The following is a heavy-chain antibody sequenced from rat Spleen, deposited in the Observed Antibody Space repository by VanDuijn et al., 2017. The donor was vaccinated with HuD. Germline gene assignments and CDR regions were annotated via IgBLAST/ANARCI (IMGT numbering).Heavy chain of an antibody. J-gene: IGHJ2*01. D-gene: IGHD1-9*01. Sequence: EVQLVESDGGLVQPGRSLKLSCSVSGFTFSNYDMAWVRQAPTEGLEWVASITDSGGSTYYRDSVKGRFTISRDNAQNTLYLQMDSLRSEDTATYYCARRHYGYTDYFDYWGQGVMVTVSS. V-gene: IGHV5S13*01. CDR1: GFTFSNYD. CDR2: ITDSGGST. CDR3: ARRHYGYTDYFDY.